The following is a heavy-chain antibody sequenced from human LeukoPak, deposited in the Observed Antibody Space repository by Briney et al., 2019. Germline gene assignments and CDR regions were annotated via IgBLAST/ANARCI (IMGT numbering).Heavy chain of an antibody. V-gene: IGHV3-23*01. Sequence: PGGSLRLSCAASGFTFSNYPMSWVRQAPGKGLEWVSRIGGSGGNTYYADSVKGRFTISRDNSKNTLYLQMNSLRVEDTAVYFCANLVGFSTSDLCSWGQGSLVTVSS. CDR1: GFTFSNYP. CDR2: IGGSGGNT. CDR3: ANLVGFSTSDLCS. D-gene: IGHD2-8*01. J-gene: IGHJ4*02.